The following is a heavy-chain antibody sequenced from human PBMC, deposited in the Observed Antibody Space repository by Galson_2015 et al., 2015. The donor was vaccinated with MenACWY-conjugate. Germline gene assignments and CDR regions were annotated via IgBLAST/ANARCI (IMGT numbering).Heavy chain of an antibody. D-gene: IGHD4-17*01. CDR3: ARPGGDYEQRTFFDY. V-gene: IGHV1-69*13. Sequence: SVKVSCKASGDSFNIYSFNWIRQAPGQGPEWLGGIIPVFHTTDYAQRFQGRLTITADESTSTVYMELSSLRSDDTAIYYCARPGGDYEQRTFFDYWGQGTLVTVSS. J-gene: IGHJ4*02. CDR1: GDSFNIYS. CDR2: IIPVFHTT.